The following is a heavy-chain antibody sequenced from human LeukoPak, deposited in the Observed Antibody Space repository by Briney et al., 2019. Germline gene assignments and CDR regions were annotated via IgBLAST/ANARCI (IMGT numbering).Heavy chain of an antibody. CDR2: ISYDGSDK. V-gene: IGHV3-30-3*01. J-gene: IGHJ4*02. CDR3: ARRYCSGGSCYQDY. D-gene: IGHD2-15*01. Sequence: RTGGSLRLSCAASGFTFSSYAMHWVRQAPGRGLEWVAVISYDGSDKYYADSVKGRFTISRDNSKNTLYLQMNSLRAEDTAVYYCARRYCSGGSCYQDYWGQGTLVTVSS. CDR1: GFTFSSYA.